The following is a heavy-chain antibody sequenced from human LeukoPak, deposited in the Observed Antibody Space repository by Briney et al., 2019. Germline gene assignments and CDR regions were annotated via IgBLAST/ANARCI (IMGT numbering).Heavy chain of an antibody. CDR3: ARDAAAGTLGAFDI. V-gene: IGHV4-59*01. Sequence: SETLSLTCTVSGGSISSYYWSWIRQPPGKGLEWIGHIYYSGSTNYTPSLKSRATISVDTSKNQFSLKLSSVTAADTAVYYCARDAAAGTLGAFDIWGQGTMVTVSS. J-gene: IGHJ3*02. CDR2: IYYSGST. D-gene: IGHD6-13*01. CDR1: GGSISSYY.